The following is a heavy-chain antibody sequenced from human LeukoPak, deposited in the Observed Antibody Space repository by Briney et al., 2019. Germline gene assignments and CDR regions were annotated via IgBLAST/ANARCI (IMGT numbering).Heavy chain of an antibody. J-gene: IGHJ4*02. D-gene: IGHD3-3*01. CDR2: ISYDGSNK. CDR3: ARDKDFWSGYLGY. V-gene: IGHV3-30-3*01. CDR1: GFTFSSYA. Sequence: GGSLRLSCAASGFTFSSYAMHWVRQAPGKGLEWVAVISYDGSNKYYADSVKGRFTISRDNSKNTLYLQMNSLRAEDTAVYYCARDKDFWSGYLGYWGQGTLVTVSS.